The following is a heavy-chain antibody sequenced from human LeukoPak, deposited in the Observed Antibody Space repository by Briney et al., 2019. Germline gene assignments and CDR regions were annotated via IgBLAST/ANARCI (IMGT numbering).Heavy chain of an antibody. Sequence: GGSLRLSCAASGFTFSSHWMHWVRHAPGKALVWVSRINSDGSITSYADSVKGRFTISRDNAKDTLYLQMNSLRAEDAAVYYCASPMWDTAIHDYWGQGTLVTVSS. CDR3: ASPMWDTAIHDY. D-gene: IGHD5-18*01. CDR1: GFTFSSHW. J-gene: IGHJ4*02. CDR2: INSDGSIT. V-gene: IGHV3-74*01.